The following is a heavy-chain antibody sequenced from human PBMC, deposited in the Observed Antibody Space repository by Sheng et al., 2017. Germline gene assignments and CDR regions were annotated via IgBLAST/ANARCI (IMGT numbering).Heavy chain of an antibody. CDR2: ISGSGTTI. V-gene: IGHV3-48*03. J-gene: IGHJ6*02. CDR3: ARGPAGSMDV. Sequence: EVQLEESGGGLVQPGGSLRLSCAASGFMFSSYEMNWVRQAPGKGLEWVSYISGSGTTISYADSVKGRFTLSRDNAESSLYLQMSSLRVEDTAVYYCARGPAGSMDVWGQG. D-gene: IGHD3-10*01. CDR1: GFMFSSYE.